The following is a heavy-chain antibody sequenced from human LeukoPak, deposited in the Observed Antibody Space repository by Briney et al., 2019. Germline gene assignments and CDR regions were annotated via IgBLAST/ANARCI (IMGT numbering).Heavy chain of an antibody. CDR3: AREGSMTARPFVSIDY. CDR2: IHTGGNT. J-gene: IGHJ4*02. D-gene: IGHD6-6*01. Sequence: SETLSLTCTVSGVSLSTYYWSWVRQPAGKGLEWIGRIHTGGNTDYNPSLQSRVTMSVATSKNQFSLKLSSVAAADTAVYYCAREGSMTARPFVSIDYWGQGTLVTISS. CDR1: GVSLSTYY. V-gene: IGHV4-4*07.